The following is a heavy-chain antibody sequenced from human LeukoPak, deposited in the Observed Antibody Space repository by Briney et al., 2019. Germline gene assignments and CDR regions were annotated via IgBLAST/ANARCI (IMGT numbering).Heavy chain of an antibody. CDR3: ARVSPGGPGYGMDV. D-gene: IGHD2/OR15-2a*01. CDR1: GFTFSSYA. J-gene: IGHJ6*02. Sequence: GRSLRLSCAASGFTFSSYAMHWVRQAPGKGLEWVAVISYDGSNKYYADSVKGRFTISRDNSKNTLYLQMNSLRAEDTAVYYCARVSPGGPGYGMDVWGQGTTVTVSS. CDR2: ISYDGSNK. V-gene: IGHV3-30-3*01.